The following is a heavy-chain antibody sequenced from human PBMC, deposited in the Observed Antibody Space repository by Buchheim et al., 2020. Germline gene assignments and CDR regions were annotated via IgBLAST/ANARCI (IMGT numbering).Heavy chain of an antibody. J-gene: IGHJ4*02. CDR2: ISGSGGST. CDR1: GFTFSSYA. V-gene: IGHV3-23*01. Sequence: EVQLLESGGGLVQPGGSLRLSCAASGFTFSSYAMTWVRQAPGKGLEWVSAISGSGGSTYYADSVTGRSTISRDNPKNTLFLQIHSLRAEDTAVYYCAKDLYQLLMHFDYWGQGTL. D-gene: IGHD2-2*01. CDR3: AKDLYQLLMHFDY.